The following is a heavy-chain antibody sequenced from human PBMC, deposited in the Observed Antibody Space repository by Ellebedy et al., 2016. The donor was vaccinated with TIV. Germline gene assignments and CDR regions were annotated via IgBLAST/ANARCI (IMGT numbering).Heavy chain of an antibody. D-gene: IGHD2-2*03. CDR3: ARMDPIH. CDR1: GYAFTGYY. CDR2: INPDNGGT. Sequence: AASVKVSCKASGYAFTGYYLHWVRQAPGQGLEWMGWINPDNGGTNYAQKFQGRVTLTRDTSISTAYMELSRLTSDDTAFYYCARMDPIHWGQGALVTVSS. V-gene: IGHV1-2*02. J-gene: IGHJ4*02.